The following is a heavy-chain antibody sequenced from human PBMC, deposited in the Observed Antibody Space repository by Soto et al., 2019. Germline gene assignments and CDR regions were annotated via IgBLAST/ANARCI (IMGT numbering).Heavy chain of an antibody. D-gene: IGHD6-13*01. CDR1: GGSISEKH. CDR3: VASLAASGLNWLDP. V-gene: IGHV4-4*07. J-gene: IGHJ5*02. Sequence: PSETLSLTCIVSGGSISEKHWNWVRQPPGKGLEWIGLIFANGHTDYNPSLKSRVTMSVDASKNQFSLRLTSMTAADTAVYYCVASLAASGLNWLDPWGRGTLVTSSS. CDR2: IFANGHT.